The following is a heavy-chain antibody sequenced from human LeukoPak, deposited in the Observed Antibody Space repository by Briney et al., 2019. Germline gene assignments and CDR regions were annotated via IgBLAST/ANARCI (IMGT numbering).Heavy chain of an antibody. V-gene: IGHV3-53*05. Sequence: GGSLRLSCAACGLTVSSHYMSWVRQAPGKALEWVAVRYNGGSTYYADSVKRRLTISRDNSNNTLYLQTNSLRAEDTAVYYCAKSGSSGYSKRAFDIWGQGTMVTVSS. CDR3: AKSGSSGYSKRAFDI. J-gene: IGHJ3*02. CDR1: GLTVSSHY. CDR2: RYNGGST. D-gene: IGHD3-22*01.